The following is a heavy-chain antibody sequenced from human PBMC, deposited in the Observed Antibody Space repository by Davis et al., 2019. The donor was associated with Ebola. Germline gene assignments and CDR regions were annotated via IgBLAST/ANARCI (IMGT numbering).Heavy chain of an antibody. Sequence: PSETLSLTCTVSGGSVSSGSYYWSWIRQPPGKGLEWIGYIYYSGSTNYNPSLKSRVTISVDTSKNQFSLKLSSVTAADTAVYYCAMTGTHSGYSSGWYSDYWGQGTLVTVSS. V-gene: IGHV4-61*01. CDR1: GGSVSSGSYY. CDR2: IYYSGST. J-gene: IGHJ4*02. D-gene: IGHD6-19*01. CDR3: AMTGTHSGYSSGWYSDY.